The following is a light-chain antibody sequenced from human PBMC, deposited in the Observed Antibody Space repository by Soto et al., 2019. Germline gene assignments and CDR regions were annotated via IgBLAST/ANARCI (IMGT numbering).Light chain of an antibody. Sequence: QSVLTQPPSASGTPGQRVTISCSGSSSDIGRNYVYWYQLLPGTAPKLLIYRNNQRPSGVPDRFSGSKSGTSASLAISGLRFEDEDDYFCAAWDDSLNGQGVFGGGTKLTVL. V-gene: IGLV1-47*01. CDR1: SSDIGRNY. CDR2: RNN. J-gene: IGLJ2*01. CDR3: AAWDDSLNGQGV.